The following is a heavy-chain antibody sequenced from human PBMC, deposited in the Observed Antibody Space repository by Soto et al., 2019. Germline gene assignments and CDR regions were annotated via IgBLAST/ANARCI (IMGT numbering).Heavy chain of an antibody. J-gene: IGHJ6*02. CDR3: GRGGSGIYGMDI. D-gene: IGHD6-13*01. CDR2: IIRDGSST. Sequence: AQLVESGGGLVQPGGSLRLACAASGFTFSSYWMHWVRQAPGKGLVWISRIIRDGSSTNYADSVKGRFTISRDNAKNTLYLEINSLRADDTAVYFCGRGGSGIYGMDIWGQGTTVIVSS. V-gene: IGHV3-74*01. CDR1: GFTFSSYW.